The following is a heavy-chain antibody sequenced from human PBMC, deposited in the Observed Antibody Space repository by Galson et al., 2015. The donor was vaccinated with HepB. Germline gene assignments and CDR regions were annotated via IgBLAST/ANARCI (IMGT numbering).Heavy chain of an antibody. D-gene: IGHD3-9*01. V-gene: IGHV3-30-3*01. CDR2: ISYDGSNK. Sequence: SLRLSCAASGFTFSSYAMHWVRQAPGKGLEWVAVISYDGSNKYYADSVKGRFTISRDNSKNTLYLQMNSLRAEDTAVYYCARDRWFLTGYPLYYYYYGMDVWGQGTTVTVSS. J-gene: IGHJ6*02. CDR1: GFTFSSYA. CDR3: ARDRWFLTGYPLYYYYYGMDV.